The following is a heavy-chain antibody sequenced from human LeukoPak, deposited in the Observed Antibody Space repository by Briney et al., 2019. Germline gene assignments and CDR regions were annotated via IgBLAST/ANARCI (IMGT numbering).Heavy chain of an antibody. J-gene: IGHJ4*02. Sequence: GGSLRLSCAASGFTFSTYAMHWVRQGPGKGLEWVAVISYDGSNKYYADSVKGRFTISRDNAKNSLYLQMNSLRAEDTAVYYCASDFGADYGSGSWGQGTLVTVSS. V-gene: IGHV3-30-3*01. CDR1: GFTFSTYA. CDR3: ASDFGADYGSGS. CDR2: ISYDGSNK. D-gene: IGHD3-10*01.